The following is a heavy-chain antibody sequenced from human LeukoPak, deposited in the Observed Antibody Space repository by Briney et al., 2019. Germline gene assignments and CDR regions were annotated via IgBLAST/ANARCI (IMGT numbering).Heavy chain of an antibody. J-gene: IGHJ4*02. CDR3: ARDGGDSSGWPDY. V-gene: IGHV3-21*01. CDR2: ISSSSSYI. Sequence: GGSLRLSCAASGFTFSSYSMNWVSQAPGKGLEWVSSISSSSSYIYYADSVKGRFTISRDNAKNPLYLQMNSLRAEDTAVYYCARDGGDSSGWPDYWGQGTLVTVSS. CDR1: GFTFSSYS. D-gene: IGHD6-19*01.